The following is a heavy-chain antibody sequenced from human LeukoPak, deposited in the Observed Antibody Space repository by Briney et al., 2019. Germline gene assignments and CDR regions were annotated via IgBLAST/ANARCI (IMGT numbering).Heavy chain of an antibody. CDR1: GFSVSNTY. V-gene: IGHV3-53*04. J-gene: IGHJ6*02. D-gene: IGHD6-6*01. CDR3: ARSAARLSYYYAMDV. Sequence: PGGSLRLSCTASGFSVSNTYMSWVRQAPGKGLEWVSVIYSGDSGVSTYYADSVKGRFTISRHNSKNTLYLQMSSLRAEDTAVYFCARSAARLSYYYAMDVWGQGTTVTVCS. CDR2: IYSGDSGVST.